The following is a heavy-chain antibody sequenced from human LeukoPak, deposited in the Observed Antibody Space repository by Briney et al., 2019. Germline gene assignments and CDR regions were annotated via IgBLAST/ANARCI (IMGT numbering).Heavy chain of an antibody. CDR3: ARTDGSGSYSDY. CDR2: TSSSGSYI. Sequence: GGSLRLSCAASGFTFSSYSMNWVRQAPGKGLEWVSSTSSSGSYIYYADSVKGRLIISRDNAKNSLYLQMNSLRAEDSAIYYCARTDGSGSYSDYWGQGTLVTVSS. V-gene: IGHV3-21*01. CDR1: GFTFSSYS. J-gene: IGHJ4*02. D-gene: IGHD3-10*01.